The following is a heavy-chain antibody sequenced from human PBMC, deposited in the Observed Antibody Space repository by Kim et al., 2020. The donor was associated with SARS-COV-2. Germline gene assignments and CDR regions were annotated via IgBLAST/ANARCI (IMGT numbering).Heavy chain of an antibody. V-gene: IGHV3-30-3*01. CDR2: ISYDGSNK. CDR1: GFTFSSYA. Sequence: GGSLRLSCAASGFTFSSYAMHWVRQAPGKGLEWVAVISYDGSNKYYADSVKGRFTISRDNSKNTLYLQMNSLRAEDTAVYYCARAGSGSYYYGMDVWGQGTTVTLSS. J-gene: IGHJ6*02. CDR3: ARAGSGSYYYGMDV. D-gene: IGHD1-26*01.